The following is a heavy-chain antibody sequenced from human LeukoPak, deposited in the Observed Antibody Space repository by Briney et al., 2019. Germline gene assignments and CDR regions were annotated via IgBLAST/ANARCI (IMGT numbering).Heavy chain of an antibody. V-gene: IGHV4-39*01. Sequence: SETLSLTCTVSGGSISSSSYYWGWIRQPPGKGLEWIRSIYYSGSTYYNPSLKSRVTISVDTSKNQFSLKLSSVTAADTAVYYCARSRTGTTRFLDYWGQGTLVTVSS. CDR3: ARSRTGTTRFLDY. J-gene: IGHJ4*02. D-gene: IGHD1-1*01. CDR2: IYYSGST. CDR1: GGSISSSSYY.